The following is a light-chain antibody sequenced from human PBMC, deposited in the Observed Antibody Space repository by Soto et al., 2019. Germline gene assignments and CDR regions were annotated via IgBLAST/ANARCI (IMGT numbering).Light chain of an antibody. J-gene: IGKJ4*02. Sequence: DIQMTQFPSTLSSYVGDRVTITFRASQSIRSWLAWYQQKPGKAPNLLIYKASSLASGVPSRFSGSGFGTEFTLTISSLQPDDIATYYCQQYDSYSTFGGGTKVDIK. V-gene: IGKV1-5*03. CDR1: QSIRSW. CDR3: QQYDSYST. CDR2: KAS.